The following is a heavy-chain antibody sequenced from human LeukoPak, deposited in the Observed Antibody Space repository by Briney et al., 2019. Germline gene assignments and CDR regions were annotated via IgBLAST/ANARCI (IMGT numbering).Heavy chain of an antibody. CDR1: GGSIGTYY. J-gene: IGHJ6*03. V-gene: IGHV4-59*08. Sequence: PSETLSLTCTVSGGSIGTYYWSWIRQSPGKGLEWIGYIYVTGTRYNPYLQSRLTISVDRSRNQFFLKMSSVTAADTAVYYCARHIGGGIEDMDVWGKGTKVIVS. CDR2: IYVTGT. D-gene: IGHD3-16*02. CDR3: ARHIGGGIEDMDV.